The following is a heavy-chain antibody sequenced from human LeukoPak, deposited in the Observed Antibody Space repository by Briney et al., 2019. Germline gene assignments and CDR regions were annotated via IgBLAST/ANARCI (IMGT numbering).Heavy chain of an antibody. D-gene: IGHD3-22*01. V-gene: IGHV3-23*01. CDR3: ARDGREYYYDSSGSVY. CDR2: VTGSGDTT. J-gene: IGHJ4*02. CDR1: GLAFDRYA. Sequence: GGSLRLSCAASGLAFDRYAMNWVRQAPGKGLEWVSVVTGSGDTTYYADSVKGRFTISRDNSKNTLYLQMNSLRAEDTAVYYCARDGREYYYDSSGSVYWGQGTLVTVSS.